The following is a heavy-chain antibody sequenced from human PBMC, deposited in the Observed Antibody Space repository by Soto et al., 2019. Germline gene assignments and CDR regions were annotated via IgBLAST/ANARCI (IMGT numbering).Heavy chain of an antibody. CDR2: INHSGST. Sequence: QVQLQQWGAGLLKPSETLSLTCAVYGGSFSGYYWSWIRQPPGKGLEWIGEINHSGSTNYNPSLTSRVTISVDTSKNQFSLKLGSVTAADTAVYYCASRGGATTNAFDIWGQGTMVTVSS. CDR1: GGSFSGYY. V-gene: IGHV4-34*01. D-gene: IGHD1-26*01. CDR3: ASRGGATTNAFDI. J-gene: IGHJ3*02.